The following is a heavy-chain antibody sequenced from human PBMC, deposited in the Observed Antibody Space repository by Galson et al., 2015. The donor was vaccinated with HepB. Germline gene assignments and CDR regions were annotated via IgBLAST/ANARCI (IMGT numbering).Heavy chain of an antibody. CDR3: ARDSVDVDTYYFDY. CDR1: GFTFSSYA. Sequence: SLRLSCAASGFTFSSYAMHWVRQAPGKGLEWVAVISYDGSNKYYADSVKGRFTISRDNSKNTLYLQMNSLRAEDTAVYYCARDSVDVDTYYFDYWGQGTLVTVSS. V-gene: IGHV3-30*04. J-gene: IGHJ4*02. D-gene: IGHD5-18*01. CDR2: ISYDGSNK.